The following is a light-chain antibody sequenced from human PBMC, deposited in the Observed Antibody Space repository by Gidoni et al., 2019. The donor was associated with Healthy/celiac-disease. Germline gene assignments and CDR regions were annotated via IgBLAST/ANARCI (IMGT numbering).Light chain of an antibody. CDR1: QIVSSSY. CDR3: QQYGSSLSYT. Sequence: EIVLTQSPGTLSLSPGERATLSCRASQIVSSSYLAWYQQKPGQAPRLLIYGASSRATGIPDFTLTISRLEPEDFAVYYCQQYGSSLSYTFGQGTKLEIK. CDR2: GAS. V-gene: IGKV3-20*01. J-gene: IGKJ2*01.